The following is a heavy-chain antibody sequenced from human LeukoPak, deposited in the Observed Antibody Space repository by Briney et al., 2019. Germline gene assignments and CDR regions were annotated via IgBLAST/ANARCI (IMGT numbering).Heavy chain of an antibody. Sequence: GESLKIPCKGSGYSFTSYWIGWVPQIPGKGLEWMGIIYPGDSDTRYSPSFQGQVTIPDDKSISTAYLQWSSLKASDPAMYYFARHYTEGLEGFFEYCGQGNLVTVSS. J-gene: IGHJ4*02. D-gene: IGHD1-1*01. CDR2: IYPGDSDT. CDR1: GYSFTSYW. V-gene: IGHV5-51*01. CDR3: ARHYTEGLEGFFEY.